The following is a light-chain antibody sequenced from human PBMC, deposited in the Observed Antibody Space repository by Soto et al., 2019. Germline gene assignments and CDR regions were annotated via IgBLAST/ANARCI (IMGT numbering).Light chain of an antibody. CDR1: QGISNY. CDR3: QKYNSAPWT. CDR2: VAS. V-gene: IGKV1-27*01. J-gene: IGKJ1*01. Sequence: DIQMTQSPSSLSASVGDRVTITCRASQGISNYLAWYQQQPGKVPKLLIYVASTLQSGVPSRISGGGSGTYFTLTISSLHPEDVATYYCQKYNSAPWTFGQGTKVEIK.